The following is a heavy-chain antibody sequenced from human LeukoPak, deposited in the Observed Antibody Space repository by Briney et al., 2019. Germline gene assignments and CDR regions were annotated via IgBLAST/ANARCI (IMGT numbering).Heavy chain of an antibody. J-gene: IGHJ4*02. CDR1: GFTFSNYA. Sequence: GGSLRLSCAASGFTFSNYAMSWVRQAPGKGLEWVSVISTDGGGTYYPQSLKGRFTISRDNSRNTLYLQMKSLRVDDTAVYYCARAHDYGDPPYYFDYWGQGTLVTVSS. CDR3: ARAHDYGDPPYYFDY. V-gene: IGHV3-23*01. CDR2: ISTDGGGT. D-gene: IGHD4-17*01.